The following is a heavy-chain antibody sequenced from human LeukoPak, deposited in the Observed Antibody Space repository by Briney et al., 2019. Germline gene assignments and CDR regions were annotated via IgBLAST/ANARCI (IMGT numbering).Heavy chain of an antibody. D-gene: IGHD6-13*01. CDR3: ARGPQAGNFDY. CDR1: GGSISSYY. CDR2: IYFSGST. Sequence: SETLSLTCTVSGGSISSYYWSWLRQPPGKRLEWIGYIYFSGSTNYNPSLKSRVTISVDTSKNQFSLKLNSVTAADTAVYYCARGPQAGNFDYWGQGTLVTVSS. J-gene: IGHJ4*02. V-gene: IGHV4-59*01.